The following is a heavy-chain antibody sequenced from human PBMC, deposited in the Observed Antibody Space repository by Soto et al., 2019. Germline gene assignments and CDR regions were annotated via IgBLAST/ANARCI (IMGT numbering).Heavy chain of an antibody. V-gene: IGHV3-66*01. D-gene: IGHD5-18*01. J-gene: IGHJ6*02. CDR2: IYSGGST. CDR3: AREYSSGYYYFYAMDV. CDR1: GFTVSSNY. Sequence: EVQLVESGGGLVQPGGSLRLSCAASGFTVSSNYMSWGRQAPGKVLEWVSVIYSGGSTYYADSVKGRFTISRDNSKNTLYLQMNSLRAEDTAVYYCAREYSSGYYYFYAMDVWGQGTTVTVSS.